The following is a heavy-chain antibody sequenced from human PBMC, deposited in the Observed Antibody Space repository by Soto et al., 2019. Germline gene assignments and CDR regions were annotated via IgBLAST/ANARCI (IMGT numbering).Heavy chain of an antibody. CDR3: ARHLPPPHSSGYYYHYYYYGMDV. CDR2: IYYSGST. J-gene: IGHJ6*02. CDR1: GGSISSSSYY. Sequence: SETLSLTCTVSGGSISSSSYYWGWIRQPPGKGLEWIGSIYYSGSTYYNPSLKSRVTISVDTSKNHFSLKLSSVTAADTAVYYCARHLPPPHSSGYYYHYYYYGMDVWGQGTTVTVSS. D-gene: IGHD3-22*01. V-gene: IGHV4-39*01.